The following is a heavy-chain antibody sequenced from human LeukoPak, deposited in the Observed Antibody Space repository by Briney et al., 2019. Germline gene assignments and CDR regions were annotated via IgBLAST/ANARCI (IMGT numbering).Heavy chain of an antibody. CDR2: ISSRGSTI. V-gene: IGHV3-48*03. D-gene: IGHD5-12*01. CDR1: GFTFRSYE. Sequence: PGGSLRLSCAASGFTFRSYEMNWVRQAPGKGLEWVSFISSRGSTIYYADSVKGRFTISRDNAKNSLYLQMNSLRAEDTAVYYCARDRVEATMTSQYYYYYGVDVWGQGTTVTVSS. CDR3: ARDRVEATMTSQYYYYYGVDV. J-gene: IGHJ6*02.